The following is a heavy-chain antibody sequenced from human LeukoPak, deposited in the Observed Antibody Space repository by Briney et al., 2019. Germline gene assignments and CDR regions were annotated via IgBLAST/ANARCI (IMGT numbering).Heavy chain of an antibody. V-gene: IGHV4-39*01. J-gene: IGHJ4*02. CDR3: ARQGSLAAPPDY. CDR2: IYYSGST. D-gene: IGHD6-25*01. Sequence: SETLSLTCTLSAGSISRSSYYWGWIRHPPGKGLEWIASIYYSGSTYYNASLKSRVTISVDTSKNPFSLKQSSVTAADTAVYSCARQGSLAAPPDYWGQGTLVTVSS. CDR1: AGSISRSSYY.